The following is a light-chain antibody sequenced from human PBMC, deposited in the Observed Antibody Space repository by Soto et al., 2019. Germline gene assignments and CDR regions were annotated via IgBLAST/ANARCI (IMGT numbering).Light chain of an antibody. Sequence: AIRMTQSPSSLSASTGDRVTITCRASQGVSSYLAWYQQKPGKAPKLLIYAASTWASGVPSRFSGSGSGTEFTLTISCLQSEDFAIYYCQQYYSYPLTFGQGAKVEIK. V-gene: IGKV1-8*01. CDR2: AAS. CDR3: QQYYSYPLT. J-gene: IGKJ1*01. CDR1: QGVSSY.